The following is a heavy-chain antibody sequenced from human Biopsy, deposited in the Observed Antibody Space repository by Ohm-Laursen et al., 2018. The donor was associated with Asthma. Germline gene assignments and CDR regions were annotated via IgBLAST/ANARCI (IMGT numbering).Heavy chain of an antibody. V-gene: IGHV3-33*01. Sequence: SLRLSCAASGFTFRHYVLHWVRQAPGKGLEWVAFIFPDGGEPSYADTVKGRFSISRDNHKSTVYLHMNSLRAGDTAVYYCASESYLRGIGHTLDLWGQGTRVTFS. CDR2: IFPDGGEP. CDR1: GFTFRHYV. D-gene: IGHD2-15*01. J-gene: IGHJ5*02. CDR3: ASESYLRGIGHTLDL.